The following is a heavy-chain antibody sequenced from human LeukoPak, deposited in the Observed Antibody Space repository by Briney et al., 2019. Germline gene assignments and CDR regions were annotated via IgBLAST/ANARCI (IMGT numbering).Heavy chain of an antibody. D-gene: IGHD6-19*01. CDR1: GGSLSSYY. Sequence: PSETLSLTCTVSGGSLSSYYWSWIRQPPGPGLEWIGYIYYSGSTNYNPSLKSRVTISVDTSKNQFSLKLSSVTAADTAVYYCARDIPLPYSSGVGFDYWGQGTLVTVSS. V-gene: IGHV4-59*01. CDR3: ARDIPLPYSSGVGFDY. J-gene: IGHJ4*02. CDR2: IYYSGST.